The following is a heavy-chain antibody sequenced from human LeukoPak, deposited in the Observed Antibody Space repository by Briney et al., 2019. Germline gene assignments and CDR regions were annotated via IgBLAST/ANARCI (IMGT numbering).Heavy chain of an antibody. J-gene: IGHJ4*02. V-gene: IGHV3-30-3*01. Sequence: GGSLRLSCAASGFTFSTYAMHWVRQAPGKGLEWVAVISFDGSCKSYADSVKGRFTISRDNSKNTLYLQMNSLRAEDTAVYYCARDAHTYFDYWGRGTLVTVSS. CDR2: ISFDGSCK. D-gene: IGHD3-16*01. CDR1: GFTFSTYA. CDR3: ARDAHTYFDY.